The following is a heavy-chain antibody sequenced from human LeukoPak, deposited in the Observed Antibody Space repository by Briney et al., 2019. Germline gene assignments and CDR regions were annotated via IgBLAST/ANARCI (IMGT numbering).Heavy chain of an antibody. V-gene: IGHV1-69*05. CDR1: GGTFSSYA. D-gene: IGHD3-3*01. Sequence: GASVKVSCKASGGTFSSYAISWVRQAPGQGLEWMGRIIPIFGTANYAQKFQGRVTITTDESTSTAYMELSSLRSEDTAVYYCASYLVPPSEWSDRDWFDPWGKGTLVTVSS. CDR3: ASYLVPPSEWSDRDWFDP. CDR2: IIPIFGTA. J-gene: IGHJ5*02.